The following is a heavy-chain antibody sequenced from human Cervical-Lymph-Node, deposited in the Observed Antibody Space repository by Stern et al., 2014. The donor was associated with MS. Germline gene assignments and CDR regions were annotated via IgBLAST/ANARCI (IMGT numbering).Heavy chain of an antibody. J-gene: IGHJ6*02. Sequence: VQLVESGGGVVQPGRSLRLSCAASGFTFSSYGMHWVRQAPGKGLEWVAVISYDGSNKYYADAVKGRFTISRDNSKNTLYLQMNSLRAEDTAVYYCAKVEGGYDVDYYYGMDVWGQGTTVTVSS. D-gene: IGHD5-12*01. CDR3: AKVEGGYDVDYYYGMDV. CDR2: ISYDGSNK. CDR1: GFTFSSYG. V-gene: IGHV3-30*18.